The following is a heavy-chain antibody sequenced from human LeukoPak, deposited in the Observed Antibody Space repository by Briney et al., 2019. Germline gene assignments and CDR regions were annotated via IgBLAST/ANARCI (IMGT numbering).Heavy chain of an antibody. CDR3: VRDSGFSYVDC. D-gene: IGHD3-16*01. Sequence: TGGSLRLSCVASGFTLSPYWMHWVRQAPGKGTGLVSRINSDGSSTSYADSVRGRFTISRDNAKNTLYLQMSSLRAEDTAVYYCVRDSGFSYVDCWGQGILVTVSS. CDR1: GFTLSPYW. J-gene: IGHJ4*02. CDR2: INSDGSST. V-gene: IGHV3-74*01.